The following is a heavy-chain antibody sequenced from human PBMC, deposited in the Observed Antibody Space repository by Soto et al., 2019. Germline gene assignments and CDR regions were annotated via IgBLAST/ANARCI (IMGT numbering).Heavy chain of an antibody. Sequence: QVQLQQWGAGLLKPSETLSLTCAVYGGSFSGSYWSWIRHPPGKGLEWIGEINHSGSTNYNPSLKSRVTISVDTAKKQFCLKLSSVTAADTAVYYCAREAPGRLRYFDWLPISLYYYYNMDVWGKGTTVTVSS. J-gene: IGHJ6*03. V-gene: IGHV4-34*01. D-gene: IGHD3-9*01. CDR3: AREAPGRLRYFDWLPISLYYYYNMDV. CDR2: INHSGST. CDR1: GGSFSGSY.